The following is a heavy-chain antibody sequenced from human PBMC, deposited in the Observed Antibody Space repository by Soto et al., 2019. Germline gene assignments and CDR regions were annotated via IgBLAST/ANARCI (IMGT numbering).Heavy chain of an antibody. J-gene: IGHJ6*02. CDR3: TGYSYGYGHDYYYYGMDV. D-gene: IGHD5-18*01. V-gene: IGHV3-23*01. Sequence: GGSLRLSCAASGFTFSSYAMSWVRQAPGKGLEWVSAISGSGGSTYYADSVKGRFTISRDNSKNTLYLQMNSLRAEDTAVYYCTGYSYGYGHDYYYYGMDVWGQGTTVTVSS. CDR1: GFTFSSYA. CDR2: ISGSGGST.